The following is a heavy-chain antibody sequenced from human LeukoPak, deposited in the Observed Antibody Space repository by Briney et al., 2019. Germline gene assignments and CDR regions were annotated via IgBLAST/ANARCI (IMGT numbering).Heavy chain of an antibody. CDR2: IYYRGST. CDR3: ARSNEDIVVVPAAM. CDR1: GASISSYY. Sequence: SETLSLTCTVSGASISSYYWSWIRQPPGKGLEWIGYIYYRGSTNYNPSLKSRVTISVDTSKNQFSLKLSSVTAAGTAVYFCARSNEDIVVVPAAMWGQGTLVTVSS. V-gene: IGHV4-59*01. J-gene: IGHJ4*02. D-gene: IGHD2-2*01.